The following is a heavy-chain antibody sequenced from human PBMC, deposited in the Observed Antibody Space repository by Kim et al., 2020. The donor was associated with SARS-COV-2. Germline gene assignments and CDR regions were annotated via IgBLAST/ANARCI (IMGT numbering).Heavy chain of an antibody. J-gene: IGHJ3*01. CDR1: GYRFSGYG. D-gene: IGHD1-1*01. CDR3: AREAVGSNNDNDALDV. V-gene: IGHV1-18*04. Sequence: ASVKVSCKTSGYRFSGYGVTWVRQAPGQGLEWMGWINGYSGNTNYAQKFQGRVIMTADTSTNTGYMELRSLRPDDTAVYYCAREAVGSNNDNDALDVWGQGTLVTVSS. CDR2: INGYSGNT.